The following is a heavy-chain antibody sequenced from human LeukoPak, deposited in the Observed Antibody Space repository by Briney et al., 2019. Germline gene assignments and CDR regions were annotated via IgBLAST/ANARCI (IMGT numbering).Heavy chain of an antibody. Sequence: PGGSLRLSCAASGFTFRTYAMTWVRQAPGKGLEWVSAISNSGGSTYYADSVRGRFTISRDNSKNTLYLQMNSLRAEDTAVYYCAKGGSSWYDSYYYYGMDVWGQGTTVTVSS. D-gene: IGHD6-13*01. CDR2: ISNSGGST. V-gene: IGHV3-23*01. CDR1: GFTFRTYA. CDR3: AKGGSSWYDSYYYYGMDV. J-gene: IGHJ6*02.